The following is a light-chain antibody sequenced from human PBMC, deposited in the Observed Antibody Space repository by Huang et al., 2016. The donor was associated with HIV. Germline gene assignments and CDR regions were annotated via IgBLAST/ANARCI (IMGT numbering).Light chain of an antibody. CDR3: QQSYSAPRYT. CDR2: AAS. Sequence: DIQVTQSPSSLSASVGDRVSITCRASQSIITYLNWYQQKPGKAPKLLIYAASTLESGVPSRFSGSGSGTDCTLTISSLQPEDFATYYCQQSYSAPRYTFGQGTKLEIK. V-gene: IGKV1-39*01. CDR1: QSIITY. J-gene: IGKJ2*01.